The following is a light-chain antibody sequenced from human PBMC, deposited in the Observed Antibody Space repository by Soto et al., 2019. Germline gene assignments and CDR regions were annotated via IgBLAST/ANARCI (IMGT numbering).Light chain of an antibody. CDR1: SSNIGKNT. CDR2: GDH. Sequence: QAVVTQPPSASGTPGQRVTISCSGSSSNIGKNTANWFQQVPGTAPKLLIHGDHQRPSGVPDRFSGSKSGTSASLAISGLQSDDETDYFCVAWDDRLNGWVFGGGTKLTVL. V-gene: IGLV1-44*01. J-gene: IGLJ3*02. CDR3: VAWDDRLNGWV.